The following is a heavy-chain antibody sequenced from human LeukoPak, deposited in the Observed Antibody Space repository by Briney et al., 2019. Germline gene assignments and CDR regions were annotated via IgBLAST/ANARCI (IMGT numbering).Heavy chain of an antibody. Sequence: PSETLSLTCTVSGGSISSYYWSWIRQPPGKGLEWIGYIYYSGSTNYNPSLKSRVTISVDTSKNQFSLKLSSVTAADTAVYYCARDRGGSSSGNFDYWGQGTLVTVSS. D-gene: IGHD6-6*01. V-gene: IGHV4-59*12. J-gene: IGHJ4*02. CDR2: IYYSGST. CDR1: GGSISSYY. CDR3: ARDRGGSSSGNFDY.